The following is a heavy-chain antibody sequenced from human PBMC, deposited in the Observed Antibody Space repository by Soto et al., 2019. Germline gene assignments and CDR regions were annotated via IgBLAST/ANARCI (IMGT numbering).Heavy chain of an antibody. D-gene: IGHD2-21*02. V-gene: IGHV4-4*07. Sequence: KTXETLSLTCIVSGVSVTSYTWSGVRQPANKGLEWIGRVFSSVSATYSPSLKSRVRISMDTPENRISLKLDSVTAADAGVYYCTRDGMTTGDTWGPGTLVTVSS. J-gene: IGHJ4*02. CDR2: VFSSVSA. CDR3: TRDGMTTGDT. CDR1: GVSVTSYT.